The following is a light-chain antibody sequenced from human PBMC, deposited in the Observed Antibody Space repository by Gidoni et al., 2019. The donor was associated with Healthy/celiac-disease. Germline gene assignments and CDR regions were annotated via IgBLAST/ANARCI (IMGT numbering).Light chain of an antibody. CDR1: KLGDKY. Sequence: SYELTQPPAASGSPGQTASITCSGDKLGDKYACWYQQKPGQSPVLVIYQDSKWPSGIPERFSGSNSGNTATLTISGTQAMDEADYYGQAWDSSNVVFGGGTKLTVL. V-gene: IGLV3-1*01. J-gene: IGLJ2*01. CDR3: QAWDSSNVV. CDR2: QDS.